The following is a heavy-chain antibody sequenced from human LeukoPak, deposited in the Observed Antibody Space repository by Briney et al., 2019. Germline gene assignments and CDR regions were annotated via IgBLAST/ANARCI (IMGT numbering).Heavy chain of an antibody. CDR1: GFTFSSFA. J-gene: IGHJ4*02. CDR2: ISGSGGST. CDR3: AKDFFYDSSGYDY. V-gene: IGHV3-23*01. D-gene: IGHD3-22*01. Sequence: GGSLRLSCSASGFTFSSFAMSWVRQAPGKGLEWVSAISGSGGSTYYADSVKGRFTISRDNSKNTLYLQMNSLRAEDTAVYYCAKDFFYDSSGYDYWGQGTLVTVSS.